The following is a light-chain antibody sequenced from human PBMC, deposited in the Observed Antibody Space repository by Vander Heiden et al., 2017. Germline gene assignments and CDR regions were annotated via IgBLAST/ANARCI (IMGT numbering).Light chain of an antibody. CDR1: SSNIGAGYD. CDR3: QSYDSSLSGPVV. CDR2: GNS. V-gene: IGLV1-40*01. J-gene: IGLJ2*01. Sequence: PGQRVTISCTGSSSNIGAGYDVHWYQQLPGTAPKLLIYGNSNRPSGVPDRFSGSKSGTSASLAITGLQAEDEADYYCQSYDSSLSGPVVFGGGTKLTVL.